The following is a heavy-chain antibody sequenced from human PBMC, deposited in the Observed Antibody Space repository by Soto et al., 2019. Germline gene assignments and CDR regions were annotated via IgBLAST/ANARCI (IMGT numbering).Heavy chain of an antibody. Sequence: QVHLVQSGAEVKKPGASVKVSCKASGYDFTAYAMHWVRQAPGQSLEWMGWLNSGNGNTEYSEKFQGRVTITSDTSATTAYMELSGLRSEDTAVYYCATYRGYGDPNDYWGQGTLVTVSS. CDR2: LNSGNGNT. V-gene: IGHV1-3*04. J-gene: IGHJ4*02. CDR1: GYDFTAYA. D-gene: IGHD5-12*01. CDR3: ATYRGYGDPNDY.